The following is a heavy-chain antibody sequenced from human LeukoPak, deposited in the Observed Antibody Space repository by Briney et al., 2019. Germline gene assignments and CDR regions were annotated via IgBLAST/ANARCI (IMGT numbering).Heavy chain of an antibody. D-gene: IGHD2-2*02. V-gene: IGHV1-2*02. J-gene: IGHJ6*03. CDR3: ARGDIVVVPAAILSVMYYYYYMDV. CDR2: INPNSGGT. CDR1: GYIFTDYY. Sequence: ASVKVSCKTSGYIFTDYYIHWVRQAPGQGLEWMGWINPNSGGTNYAQKFQGRVTMTRDTSISTAYMELSRLRSDDTAVYYCARGDIVVVPAAILSVMYYYYYMDVWGKGTTVTVSS.